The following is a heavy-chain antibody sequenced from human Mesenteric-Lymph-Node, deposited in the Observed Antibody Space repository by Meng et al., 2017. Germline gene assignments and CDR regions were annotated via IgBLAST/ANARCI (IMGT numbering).Heavy chain of an antibody. CDR2: INPYSGGT. D-gene: IGHD3-10*01. CDR1: GYTFTDYY. Sequence: ASVKVSCKASGYTFTDYYIHWVRQAPGQGLEWMGRINPYSGGTNYAQKFQDRVTMTRDTSISTAYMELNSLRSEDTAVYYCAIRFIRGHPLDNWGQGSLVTVSS. J-gene: IGHJ4*02. V-gene: IGHV1-2*06. CDR3: AIRFIRGHPLDN.